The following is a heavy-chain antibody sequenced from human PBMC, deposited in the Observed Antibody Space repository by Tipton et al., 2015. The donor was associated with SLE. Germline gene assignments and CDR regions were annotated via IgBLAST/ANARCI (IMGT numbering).Heavy chain of an antibody. CDR1: GGSISSSSYY. V-gene: IGHV4-39*07. J-gene: IGHJ4*02. CDR3: ARNGDHVDY. Sequence: TLSLTCTVSGGSISSSSYYWGWIRQPPGKGLEWIGSIYYSGSTYYNPSLKSRVTISVDTSKNQFSLKLSSVTAADTAVYYWARNGDHVDYWGQGTLVTVSS. CDR2: IYYSGST. D-gene: IGHD4-17*01.